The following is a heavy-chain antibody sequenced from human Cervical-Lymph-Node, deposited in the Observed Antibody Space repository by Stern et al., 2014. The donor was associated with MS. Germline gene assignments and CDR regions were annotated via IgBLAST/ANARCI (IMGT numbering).Heavy chain of an antibody. CDR2: ISSDSSYI. CDR1: AFTFSSYS. CDR3: ARRGFGEPFDY. V-gene: IGHV3-21*01. D-gene: IGHD3-10*01. J-gene: IGHJ4*02. Sequence: EMQLVESGGGLVKPGGSLRLSCAASAFTFSSYSMNWVRQAPGKGLEWVSSISSDSSYIYHADSVKGRFTISRDNAKNSLYLQMNSLRAEDTAVYYCARRGFGEPFDYWGQGTLVTVSS.